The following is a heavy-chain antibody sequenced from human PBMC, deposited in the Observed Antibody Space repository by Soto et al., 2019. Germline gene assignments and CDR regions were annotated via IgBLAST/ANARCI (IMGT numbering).Heavy chain of an antibody. D-gene: IGHD2-15*01. CDR2: ISSSSSYI. Sequence: GGSLRLSCAASGFTFSSYSMNWVRQAPGKGLEWVSSISSSSSYIYYADSVKGRFTISRDNAKNSLYLQMNSLRAEDTAVYYCARDALGYCSGGSCSWGWFDPWGQGTLVTVSS. CDR3: ARDALGYCSGGSCSWGWFDP. J-gene: IGHJ5*02. V-gene: IGHV3-21*01. CDR1: GFTFSSYS.